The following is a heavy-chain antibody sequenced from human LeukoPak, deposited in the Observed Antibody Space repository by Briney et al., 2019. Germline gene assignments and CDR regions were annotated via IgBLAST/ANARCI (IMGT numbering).Heavy chain of an antibody. D-gene: IGHD5-18*01. J-gene: IGHJ4*02. CDR2: ISSSSSSM. CDR1: GFIFSSYS. CDR3: AKDKGRGYSYLDY. V-gene: IGHV3-48*04. Sequence: GGSLRLSCAASGFIFSSYSMNWVRQTPGKGLEWVSHISSSSSSMYYADSVKGRLTVSRDNAKKSLYLQMNSLRAEDTALYYCAKDKGRGYSYLDYCGQGTLVTVSS.